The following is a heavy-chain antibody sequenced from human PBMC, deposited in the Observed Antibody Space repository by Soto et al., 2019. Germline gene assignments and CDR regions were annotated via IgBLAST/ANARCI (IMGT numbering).Heavy chain of an antibody. V-gene: IGHV1-18*01. CDR3: ARDKVIAAAGMDDPNYFDY. J-gene: IGHJ4*02. CDR2: ISAYNGNT. CDR1: GYTFTSYG. D-gene: IGHD6-13*01. Sequence: QVQLVQSGAEVKKPGASVKVSCKASGYTFTSYGISWVRQAPGQGLEWMGWISAYNGNTNYAQKLQGRLTMTTDTSTSTAYMELRSLRSDDTAVYYCARDKVIAAAGMDDPNYFDYWGQGTLVTVSS.